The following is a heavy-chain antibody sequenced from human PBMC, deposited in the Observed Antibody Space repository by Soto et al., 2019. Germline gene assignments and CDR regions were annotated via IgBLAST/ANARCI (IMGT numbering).Heavy chain of an antibody. D-gene: IGHD3-3*01. CDR3: ARYTIFGVVPDYYYGMDV. V-gene: IGHV1-69*13. Sequence: AAVKVSCKASGGTFSSYAISWVQQAPGQGLEWMGGIIPIFGTANYAQKFQGRVTITADESTSTAYMELSSLRSEDTAVYYCARYTIFGVVPDYYYGMDVWGQGTTVTVSS. CDR2: IIPIFGTA. J-gene: IGHJ6*02. CDR1: GGTFSSYA.